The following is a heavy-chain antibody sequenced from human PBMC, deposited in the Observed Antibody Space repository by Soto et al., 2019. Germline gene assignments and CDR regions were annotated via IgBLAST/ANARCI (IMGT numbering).Heavy chain of an antibody. Sequence: QVTLKESGPVLVKPTETLTLTCTVSGFSLSNARMGVSWIRQPPGKALEWLAHIFSNDEKSYSTSLKSRLTISKDTSKSPLVLTMTNMDPVDTATYYCARIFGYYDSFPELLLRRYYFDYWGQGTLVTVSS. J-gene: IGHJ4*02. CDR2: IFSNDEK. CDR1: GFSLSNARMG. CDR3: ARIFGYYDSFPELLLRRYYFDY. V-gene: IGHV2-26*01. D-gene: IGHD3-22*01.